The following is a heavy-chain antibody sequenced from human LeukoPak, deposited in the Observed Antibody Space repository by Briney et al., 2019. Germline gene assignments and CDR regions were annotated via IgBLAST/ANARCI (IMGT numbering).Heavy chain of an antibody. CDR1: GGSYSVDF. V-gene: IGHV4-59*01. J-gene: IGHJ4*02. CDR2: LYDRGST. Sequence: SETLSLTCTVSGGSYSVDFWSWIRQSPGKGLEWIGYLYDRGSTDYHPSLKSRVTISVDMSKNQLSLKLKSVTAADTAIYYCARGSGRYYPIDWGQGALVTVSS. CDR3: ARGSGRYYPID. D-gene: IGHD3-22*01.